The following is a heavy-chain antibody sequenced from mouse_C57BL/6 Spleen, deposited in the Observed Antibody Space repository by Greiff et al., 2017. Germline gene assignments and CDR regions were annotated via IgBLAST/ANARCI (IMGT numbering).Heavy chain of an antibody. CDR3: ARRDSSGYTWFAY. J-gene: IGHJ3*01. CDR2: IDPSDSYT. V-gene: IGHV1-50*01. D-gene: IGHD3-2*02. CDR1: GYTFTSYW. Sequence: VQLQQPGAELVKPGASVKLSCTASGYTFTSYWMQWVKQRPGQGLEWIGEIDPSDSYTNYNQKFKGKATLTVDTSSSTAYMQLSSLTSEDSAVYYCARRDSSGYTWFAYWGQGTLVTVSA.